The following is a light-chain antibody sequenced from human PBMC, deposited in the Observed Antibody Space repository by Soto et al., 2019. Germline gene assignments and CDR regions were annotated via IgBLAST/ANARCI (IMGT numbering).Light chain of an antibody. Sequence: AIQLTQSPSSLSASVGDRVTITCRASQGISSALAWYQQKPGKAPKLLIYDASSLESGVPSRFSGSGSGTDFTLVIISLQPEDFATYYCQQFNSYPSTFGQGTRLEIK. CDR3: QQFNSYPST. J-gene: IGKJ5*01. CDR1: QGISSA. V-gene: IGKV1-13*02. CDR2: DAS.